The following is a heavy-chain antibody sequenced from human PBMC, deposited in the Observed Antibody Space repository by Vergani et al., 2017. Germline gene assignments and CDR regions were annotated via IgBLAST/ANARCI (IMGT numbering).Heavy chain of an antibody. CDR2: INPNSGGT. CDR3: ARDCPGGGGDCSAGWYFDL. J-gene: IGHJ2*01. CDR1: GYTFTDYF. V-gene: IGHV1-2*02. D-gene: IGHD2-21*02. Sequence: QVQLVQSGAEVKKPGASVKVSCKASGYTFTDYFMHWVRQAPGQDLEWMGWINPNSGGTNYAQKFQGRVTMTRDTSISTAYMDLSNLRSEDTAVYYCARDCPGGGGDCSAGWYFDLWGRGTLVTVSS.